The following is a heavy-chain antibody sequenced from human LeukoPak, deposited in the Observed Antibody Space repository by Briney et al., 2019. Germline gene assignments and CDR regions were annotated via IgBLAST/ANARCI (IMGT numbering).Heavy chain of an antibody. Sequence: PGGSLRLSCVASGFTFSSYWMHWVRQAPGEGLVWVSLINNNGSTTSYADSVKGRFAISRDNAKSTLYLQMNSLRAEDTAVYYCARARSSRHFDYWGQGTLITVSS. J-gene: IGHJ4*02. CDR2: INNNGSTT. D-gene: IGHD5-24*01. CDR1: GFTFSSYW. V-gene: IGHV3-74*01. CDR3: ARARSSRHFDY.